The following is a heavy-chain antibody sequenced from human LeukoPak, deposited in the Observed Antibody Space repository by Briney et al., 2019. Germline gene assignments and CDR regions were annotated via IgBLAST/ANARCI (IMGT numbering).Heavy chain of an antibody. V-gene: IGHV1-8*01. CDR1: GYTFTSYD. J-gene: IGHJ4*02. CDR3: ARGPSMVRGVFDY. D-gene: IGHD3-10*01. Sequence: ASVKVSCKASGYTFTSYDINWVRQATGQGLEWMGWMNPDSGNTGYAQKFQGRVTMTRNTSISTAYMELSSLRSEDTAVYYCARGPSMVRGVFDYWGQGTLVTVSS. CDR2: MNPDSGNT.